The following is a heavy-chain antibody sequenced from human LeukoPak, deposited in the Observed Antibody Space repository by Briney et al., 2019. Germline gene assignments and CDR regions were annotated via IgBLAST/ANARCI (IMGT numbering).Heavy chain of an antibody. CDR3: ARDEQQLRGLDY. D-gene: IGHD6-13*01. Sequence: PGRSLRLSCAASGFTFSSYAIHWVRQAPGKGLEWVAVISYDGSNKYYADSVKGRFTISRDNSKNTLYLQMNSLRAEDTAVYYCARDEQQLRGLDYWGQGTLVTVSS. CDR1: GFTFSSYA. V-gene: IGHV3-30-3*01. CDR2: ISYDGSNK. J-gene: IGHJ4*02.